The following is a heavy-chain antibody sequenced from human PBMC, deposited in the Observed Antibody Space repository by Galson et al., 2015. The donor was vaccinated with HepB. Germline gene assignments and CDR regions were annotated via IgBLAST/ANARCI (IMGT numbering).Heavy chain of an antibody. V-gene: IGHV3-30*02. Sequence: SLRLSCAASGFSFSSYGMHWVRQAPGKGLEWVAFIRYDGSNKYYADSVKGRFTISRDNSKNTLYLQMNSLRAEDTAVYYCAYSYCKYFQHWGQRTLVTVSS. J-gene: IGHJ1*01. CDR1: GFSFSSYG. CDR2: IRYDGSNK. CDR3: AYSYCKYFQH. D-gene: IGHD5-18*01.